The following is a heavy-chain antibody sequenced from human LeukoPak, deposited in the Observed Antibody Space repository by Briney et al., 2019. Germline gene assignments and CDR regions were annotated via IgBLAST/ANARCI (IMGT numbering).Heavy chain of an antibody. CDR3: ARPSSGYYHYYFDY. Sequence: SVKASCKASGGTFSSYAISWVRQAPGQGLEWMGGIIPIFGTANYAQKFQGRVTITADESTSTAYMELSSLRSEDTAVYYCARPSSGYYHYYFDYWGQGTLVTVSS. V-gene: IGHV1-69*13. CDR1: GGTFSSYA. CDR2: IIPIFGTA. J-gene: IGHJ4*02. D-gene: IGHD3-22*01.